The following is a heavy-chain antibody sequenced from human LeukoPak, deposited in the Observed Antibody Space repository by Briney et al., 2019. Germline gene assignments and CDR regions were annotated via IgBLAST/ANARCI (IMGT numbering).Heavy chain of an antibody. D-gene: IGHD3-3*01. CDR1: GFTFSSYS. V-gene: IGHV3-23*01. CDR2: ISSSGSST. J-gene: IGHJ5*02. CDR3: AKDPQLLRVQGALLDP. Sequence: PGGSLRLSCAASGFTFSSYSMSWVRQAPGKGLEWVSSISSSGSSTYYADSVKGRFSISRDNAKNSLYLQMNSLRAEDTAVYYCAKDPQLLRVQGALLDPWGQGTRVSV.